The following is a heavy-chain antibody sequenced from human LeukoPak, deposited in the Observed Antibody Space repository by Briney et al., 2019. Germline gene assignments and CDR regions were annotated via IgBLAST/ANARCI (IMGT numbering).Heavy chain of an antibody. Sequence: ASVKVSCKASGYTFTGYYMHWVRQAPGQGLEWMGWINPNSGGTNYAQKFQGRVTMTRDTSSSTAYMELSRLRSDDTAVYYRARDRLLWFGELSGPRVTGFDPWGQGTLVTVSS. CDR2: INPNSGGT. V-gene: IGHV1-2*02. D-gene: IGHD3-10*01. CDR1: GYTFTGYY. CDR3: ARDRLLWFGELSGPRVTGFDP. J-gene: IGHJ5*02.